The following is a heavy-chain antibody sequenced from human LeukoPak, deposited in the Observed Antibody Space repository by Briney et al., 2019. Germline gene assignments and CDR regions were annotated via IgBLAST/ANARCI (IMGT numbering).Heavy chain of an antibody. CDR1: GGSFSGYY. D-gene: IGHD3-10*01. J-gene: IGHJ4*02. CDR3: AGDYSSGSYRFDY. V-gene: IGHV4-34*01. Sequence: PSETLSLTCAVYGGSFSGYYWSWIRQPPGKGLEWIGEINHSGSTNYNPSLKSRVTISVDTSKNQFSLKLSSVTAADTAVYYCAGDYSSGSYRFDYWGQGTLVTVSS. CDR2: INHSGST.